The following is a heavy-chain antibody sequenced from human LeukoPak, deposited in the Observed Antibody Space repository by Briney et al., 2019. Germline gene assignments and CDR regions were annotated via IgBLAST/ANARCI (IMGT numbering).Heavy chain of an antibody. Sequence: GGSLRLSCLASKFTFNNYAMTWVRQAPGKGLEWVSSISGSGDNMDYADSVKGRFTISRDNSKNTLYLQMDGLRAEDTAVYYCAKDRGITMVRGPFDYWGQGTQVTVSS. CDR2: ISGSGDNM. CDR3: AKDRGITMVRGPFDY. J-gene: IGHJ4*02. CDR1: KFTFNNYA. D-gene: IGHD3-10*01. V-gene: IGHV3-23*01.